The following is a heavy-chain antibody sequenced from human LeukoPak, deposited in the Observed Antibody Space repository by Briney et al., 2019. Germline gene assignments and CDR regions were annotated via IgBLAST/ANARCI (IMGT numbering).Heavy chain of an antibody. CDR3: ARTSTMIVVIDAFDI. J-gene: IGHJ3*02. D-gene: IGHD3-22*01. CDR2: ISSSSSYI. V-gene: IGHV3-21*01. CDR1: GFTFSSYS. Sequence: PGGSLRLSCAASGFTFSSYSMNWVRQAPGKGLEWVPSISSSSSYIYYADSVKGRFTISRDNAKNSLYLQMNSLRAEDTAVYYCARTSTMIVVIDAFDIWGHGTMVTVSS.